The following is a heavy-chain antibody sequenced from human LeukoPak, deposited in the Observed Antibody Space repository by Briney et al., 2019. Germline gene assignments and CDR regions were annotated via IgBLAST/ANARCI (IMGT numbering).Heavy chain of an antibody. CDR2: AYYRSEWYT. V-gene: IGHV6-1*01. D-gene: IGHD1/OR15-1a*01. Sequence: SQTLSLTCAISGDTVSSNSVAWNWIRQSPSRGLEWLGRAYYRSEWYTDYAVSVKSRITINPDTSKNQFSLQLNSVTPEDTAVYYCARLSLTTAVDYWGQGTLVTVSS. J-gene: IGHJ4*02. CDR1: GDTVSSNSVA. CDR3: ARLSLTTAVDY.